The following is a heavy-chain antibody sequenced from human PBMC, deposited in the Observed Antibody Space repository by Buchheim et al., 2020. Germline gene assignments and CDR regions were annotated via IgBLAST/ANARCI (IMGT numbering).Heavy chain of an antibody. CDR2: VNSVGSNA. J-gene: IGHJ4*02. CDR3: TRGTPNYSAYDY. Sequence: EVQLVESGGGLLQPGGSLRLSCAASGFTFSNYWMHWVRQAPGKGLAWVSRVNSVGSNAVYADSVKGRFTISSDNARNTLSLQMTGLRDDDSAVYYCTRGTPNYSAYDYWGQGT. V-gene: IGHV3-74*01. D-gene: IGHD5-12*01. CDR1: GFTFSNYW.